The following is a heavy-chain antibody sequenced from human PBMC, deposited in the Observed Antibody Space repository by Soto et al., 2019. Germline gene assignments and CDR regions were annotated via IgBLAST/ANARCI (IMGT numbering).Heavy chain of an antibody. J-gene: IGHJ4*02. D-gene: IGHD2-8*01. CDR3: APWKQAPNGIDY. CDR2: INPKSGDT. CDR1: GYTFTAYY. V-gene: IGHV1-2*06. Sequence: QVQLVQSGAEVKKPGASVKVSCKASGYTFTAYYLYWVRQAPGQGLEWVVRINPKSGDTNYAQKFQCRVTMTGDTSITTASMALSSLRSDDTAFYYCAPWKQAPNGIDYWGQGALVSVSS.